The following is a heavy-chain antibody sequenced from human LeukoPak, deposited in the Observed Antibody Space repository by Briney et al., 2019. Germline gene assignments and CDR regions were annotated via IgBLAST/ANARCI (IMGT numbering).Heavy chain of an antibody. V-gene: IGHV3-30*02. J-gene: IGHJ4*02. D-gene: IGHD3-3*01. CDR1: GFTFSNYG. CDR3: ATKGLWNGAYFDY. Sequence: GGSLRLSCSASGFTFSNYGMDWVRQAPGKGLEWVAFIRYDGSNYADSVKGRFTISRDNSKNTLYLQMNSLRAEDTAVYYCATKGLWNGAYFDYWGQGTLVTVSS. CDR2: IRYDGS.